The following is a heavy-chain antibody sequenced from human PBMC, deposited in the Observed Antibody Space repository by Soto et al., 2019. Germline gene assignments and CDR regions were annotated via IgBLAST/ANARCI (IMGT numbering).Heavy chain of an antibody. D-gene: IGHD5-18*01. Sequence: SETLSLTCTVSGGSFKSGSYSWSWIRQPPGKGLEWIGYVYHTGRTSYNPSLKSRVSISMDTSKNQFSLNLDSVTAADTAVYYCAKLQAYSYGPGAYFGYWGQGTLVT. CDR1: GGSFKSGSYS. CDR3: AKLQAYSYGPGAYFGY. CDR2: VYHTGRT. J-gene: IGHJ4*02. V-gene: IGHV4-61*01.